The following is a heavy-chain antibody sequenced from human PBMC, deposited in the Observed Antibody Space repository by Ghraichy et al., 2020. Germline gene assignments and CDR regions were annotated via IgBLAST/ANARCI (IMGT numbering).Heavy chain of an antibody. CDR1: GGSISSSSYY. J-gene: IGHJ1*01. V-gene: IGHV4-39*01. Sequence: SETLSLTCTVSGGSISSSSYYWGWIRQPPGKGLEWIGSIYYSGSTYYNPSLKSRVTISVDTSKNQFSLKLSSVTAADTAVYYCAGTNGDHPPDHEWYFQHWGQGTLVTVSS. D-gene: IGHD4-17*01. CDR3: AGTNGDHPPDHEWYFQH. CDR2: IYYSGST.